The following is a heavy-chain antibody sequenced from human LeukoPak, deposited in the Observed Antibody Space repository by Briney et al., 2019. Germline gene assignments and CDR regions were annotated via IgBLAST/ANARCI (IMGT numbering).Heavy chain of an antibody. CDR3: ARSSGYYFPFDY. J-gene: IGHJ4*02. Sequence: VSVKVSCKASGYTFTSYDIDWVRQATGQGLEWMGWMNPNSGNTGYAQKFQGRVTITRNTSISTAYMELSSLRSEDTAVYYCARSSGYYFPFDYWGQGTLVTVSS. V-gene: IGHV1-8*03. CDR2: MNPNSGNT. CDR1: GYTFTSYD. D-gene: IGHD3-22*01.